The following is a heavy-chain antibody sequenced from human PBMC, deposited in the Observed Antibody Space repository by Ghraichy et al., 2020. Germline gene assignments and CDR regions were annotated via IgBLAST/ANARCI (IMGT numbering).Heavy chain of an antibody. V-gene: IGHV4-4*09. J-gene: IGHJ4*02. D-gene: IGHD5-18*01. CDR1: GGSISSYY. Sequence: SETLSLTCTVSGGSISSYYWSWIRQPPGKGLEWIGYIYPSGSTNYNPSLKSRVTISVDTSKNQFSLKLRSVTATDTAVYYCARMVDTALALLFDFWGQGTLVTVSS. CDR3: ARMVDTALALLFDF. CDR2: IYPSGST.